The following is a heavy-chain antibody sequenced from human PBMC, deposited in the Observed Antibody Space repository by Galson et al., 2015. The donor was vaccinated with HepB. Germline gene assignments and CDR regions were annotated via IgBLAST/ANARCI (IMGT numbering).Heavy chain of an antibody. Sequence: TLSLTCAVYGGSFSGYYWSWIRQPPGKGLEWIGEINHSGSTNYNPSLKSRVTISVDTSKNQFSLKLSSVTAADTAVYYCARLHSSSSYYYYYYMDVWGKGTTVTVSS. J-gene: IGHJ6*03. CDR1: GGSFSGYY. CDR2: INHSGST. CDR3: ARLHSSSSYYYYYYMDV. D-gene: IGHD6-6*01. V-gene: IGHV4-34*01.